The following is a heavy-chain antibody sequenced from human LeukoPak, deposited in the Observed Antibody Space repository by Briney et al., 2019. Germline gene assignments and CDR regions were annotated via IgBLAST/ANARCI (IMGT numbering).Heavy chain of an antibody. D-gene: IGHD1-14*01. CDR3: AGGYGNYYYYYYMDV. J-gene: IGHJ6*03. CDR1: GGTFSIYA. CDR2: IIPIFGTA. V-gene: IGHV1-69*01. Sequence: SVKVSCKASGGTFSIYAISWVRQAPGQRLEWMGGIIPIFGTANYAQKFQGRVTITADESTSTTYMELSSLRSEDTAVYYCAGGYGNYYYYYYMDVWGKGTTVTVSS.